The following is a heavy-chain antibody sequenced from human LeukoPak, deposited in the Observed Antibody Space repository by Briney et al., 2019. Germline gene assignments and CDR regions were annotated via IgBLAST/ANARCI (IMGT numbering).Heavy chain of an antibody. J-gene: IGHJ4*02. CDR2: ISAYNGNT. Sequence: GASVKVSCKASGYTFTGYYMHWVRQAPGQGLEWMGWISAYNGNTNYAQKLQGRVTMTTDTSTSTAYMELRSLRSDDTAVFYCATLMAHLDYWGQGTLVTVSS. CDR3: ATLMAHLDY. D-gene: IGHD2-8*01. V-gene: IGHV1-18*04. CDR1: GYTFTGYY.